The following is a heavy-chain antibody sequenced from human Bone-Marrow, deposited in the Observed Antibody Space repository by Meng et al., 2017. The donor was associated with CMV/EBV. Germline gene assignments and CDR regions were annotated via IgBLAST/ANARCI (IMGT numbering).Heavy chain of an antibody. Sequence: GEFLKISCAASGFTFSNAWMSLVRQAPGKGLEWVGHIKNKADGGTTYYAAPVKGRFTITSDDSKTTLYLKMNSLRIEDTAVYYCATDTPTYCNLEYWGQGAPVTVSS. CDR2: IKNKADGGTT. CDR1: GFTFSNAW. D-gene: IGHD2-21*02. V-gene: IGHV3-15*01. CDR3: ATDTPTYCNLEY. J-gene: IGHJ4*03.